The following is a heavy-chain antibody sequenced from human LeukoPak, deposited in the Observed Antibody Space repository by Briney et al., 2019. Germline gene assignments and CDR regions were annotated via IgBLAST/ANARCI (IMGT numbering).Heavy chain of an antibody. V-gene: IGHV3-23*01. CDR1: GFIFSSYV. D-gene: IGHD6-19*01. Sequence: GGSLRLSCAASGFIFSSYVMSGVRQAPGKGLEWVSVISGSGGTTYYADSVKGRFTISRDNSKNTLYLQMNSLRAEDTAIYYCARKSGGWYGGDYWGQGTLVTVSS. CDR3: ARKSGGWYGGDY. CDR2: ISGSGGTT. J-gene: IGHJ4*02.